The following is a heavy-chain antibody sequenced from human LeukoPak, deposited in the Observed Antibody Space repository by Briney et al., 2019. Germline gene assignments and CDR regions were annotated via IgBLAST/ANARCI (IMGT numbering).Heavy chain of an antibody. CDR2: IYHSGST. CDR1: GGSISQSTNNW. J-gene: IGHJ4*02. V-gene: IGHV4-4*02. Sequence: SGTLSLTCDVSGGSISQSTNNWWRWVRQPPGKGLEWIGEIYHSGSTNCNPSLKSRVTISVDKSKNQFSLNLKSVTAADTAVYYCATNSGHVWNWGQGTLVIVSS. D-gene: IGHD5-12*01. CDR3: ATNSGHVWN.